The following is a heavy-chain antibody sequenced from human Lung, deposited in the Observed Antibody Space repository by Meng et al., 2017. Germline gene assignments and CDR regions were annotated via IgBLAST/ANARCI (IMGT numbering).Heavy chain of an antibody. CDR2: IKGNSDGGTT. D-gene: IGHD6-13*01. V-gene: IGHV3-15*01. Sequence: EVQLVESGGGLVKPGGSLRLSCVASGFSFTDAWMSWVRQAPGKGLEWVGRIKGNSDGGTTDYAAPVKGRFTISRDDSKNTLYLQMNSLITEDTAVYFCATGAAAADHWGQGTLVTVSS. CDR3: ATGAAAADH. J-gene: IGHJ4*02. CDR1: GFSFTDAW.